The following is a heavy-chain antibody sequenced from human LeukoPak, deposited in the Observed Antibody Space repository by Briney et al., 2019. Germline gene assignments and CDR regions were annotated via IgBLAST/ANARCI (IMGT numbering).Heavy chain of an antibody. Sequence: PSETLSLTCTVSGGSISSYYWSWIRQPPGKGLEWIGYIYHSGSTNYNPSLKSRVTISVDTSKNQFSLKLSSVTAADTAVYYCARVSFTYGPLDSWGPGILVTVSS. V-gene: IGHV4-59*01. CDR3: ARVSFTYGPLDS. CDR1: GGSISSYY. CDR2: IYHSGST. D-gene: IGHD4-17*01. J-gene: IGHJ4*02.